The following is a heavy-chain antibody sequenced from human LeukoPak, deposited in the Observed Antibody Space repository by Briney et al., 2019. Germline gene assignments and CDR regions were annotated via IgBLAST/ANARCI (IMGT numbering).Heavy chain of an antibody. V-gene: IGHV4-31*03. Sequence: PSETLSLTCTVSGGSISSGGYYWSWIRQHPGKGLEWIGYIYYSGSTYYNPSLKSRVTISVDTSKNQFSLKLSSVTAADTAVYYCARASRHYYYGMDVWGQGTTVTVSS. CDR1: GGSISSGGYY. CDR3: ARASRHYYYGMDV. J-gene: IGHJ6*02. CDR2: IYYSGST. D-gene: IGHD2-2*01.